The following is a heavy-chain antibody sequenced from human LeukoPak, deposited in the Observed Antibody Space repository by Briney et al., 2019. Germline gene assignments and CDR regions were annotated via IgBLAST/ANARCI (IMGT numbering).Heavy chain of an antibody. J-gene: IGHJ5*02. CDR2: IYYSGST. CDR1: DGSISSYY. D-gene: IGHD6-13*01. CDR3: ARGPIDYYSSRSDYRFDP. Sequence: SETLSLTCSVSDGSISSYYWSWIRQPPGKGLEWLGYIYYSGSTNYNPSLKSRVTISLDTSKNQFSLQLSSVTAADTAVYYCARGPIDYYSSRSDYRFDPWGQGTLVTVSS. V-gene: IGHV4-59*08.